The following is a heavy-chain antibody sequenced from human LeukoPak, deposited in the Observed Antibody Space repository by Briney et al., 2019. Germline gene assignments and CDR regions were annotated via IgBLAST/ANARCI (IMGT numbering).Heavy chain of an antibody. V-gene: IGHV3-30*04. J-gene: IGHJ4*02. CDR1: GFTFSKYA. Sequence: GRSLRLSCAASGFTFSKYAMDWVRQAPGKGLEWVAFIRYDGSNKYYADSVKGRFTISRDNSKNTLYLQMNSLRAEDTAVYYCARFRTAMQLWKGYYFDYWGQGTLVTVSS. CDR2: IRYDGSNK. D-gene: IGHD5-18*01. CDR3: ARFRTAMQLWKGYYFDY.